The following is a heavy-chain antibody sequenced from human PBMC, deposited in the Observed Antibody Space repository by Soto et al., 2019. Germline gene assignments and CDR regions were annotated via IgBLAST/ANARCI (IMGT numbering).Heavy chain of an antibody. V-gene: IGHV3-30*18. D-gene: IGHD6-13*01. CDR1: GFTFSSYG. CDR3: AKDIGSSSWYWSATLVY. Sequence: QVQLVESGGGVVQPGRSLRLSCAASGFTFSSYGMHWVRQAPGKWLEWVAVVSYDGSNKYYADSVKGRFTISRDNSKSTLYLQMNTLRAEDTAVYYCAKDIGSSSWYWSATLVYWGQGTLVNVSS. J-gene: IGHJ4*02. CDR2: VSYDGSNK.